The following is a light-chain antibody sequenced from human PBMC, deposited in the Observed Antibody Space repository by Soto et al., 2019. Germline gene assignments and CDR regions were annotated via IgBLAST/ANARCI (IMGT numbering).Light chain of an antibody. Sequence: QSALTQPPSSSGSPGQSVTISCTGTSSDVGGYNSVSWYQQHPGKVPKLRVYEVNKRPSGVPDRFSGSKSGNTASLTVSGLQAEDEADYYCTSYAGGNNVFGTGTKVTVL. CDR3: TSYAGGNNV. J-gene: IGLJ1*01. V-gene: IGLV2-8*01. CDR1: SSDVGGYNS. CDR2: EVN.